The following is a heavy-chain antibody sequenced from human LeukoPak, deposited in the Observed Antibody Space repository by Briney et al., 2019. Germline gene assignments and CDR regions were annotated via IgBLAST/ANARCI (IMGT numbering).Heavy chain of an antibody. CDR1: GFTFSSYA. CDR2: ISSSGNTI. V-gene: IGHV3-48*04. J-gene: IGHJ4*02. CDR3: SRLRGYSYGYADY. Sequence: RPGGSLRLSCAASGFTFSSYAMHWVRRAPGKGLEWVSYISSSGNTIDYADSVKGRFTISRDNAKNSLYLQMNSLRAEDTAVYYCSRLRGYSYGYADYWGQGTLVTVSS. D-gene: IGHD5-18*01.